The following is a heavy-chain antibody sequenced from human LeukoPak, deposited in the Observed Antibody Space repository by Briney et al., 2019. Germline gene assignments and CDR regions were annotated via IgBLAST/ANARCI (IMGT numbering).Heavy chain of an antibody. J-gene: IGHJ4*02. CDR2: ISYDASNK. CDR1: GFTFSRYG. V-gene: IGHV3-30*03. Sequence: GGSLRLSCAASGFTFSRYGMHWVRQTPGKGLEWVAVISYDASNKYYADSVKGRFTISRDNAKNSLYLQMNSLRAEDTAVYYCARGYYDYVWGSYRPFDYWGQGTLVTVSS. D-gene: IGHD3-16*02. CDR3: ARGYYDYVWGSYRPFDY.